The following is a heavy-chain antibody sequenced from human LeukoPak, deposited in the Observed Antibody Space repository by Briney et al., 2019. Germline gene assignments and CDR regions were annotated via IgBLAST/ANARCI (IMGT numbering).Heavy chain of an antibody. J-gene: IGHJ4*02. Sequence: GRSLRLSCVASGFTFDDYAMHWVREAPGKGLEWVSGISYNRDGIGYADSVKGRFTFSRDNAKNSLYLQMNSLRSEDTALYYLAKGTAAGIRGYFDYWGQGILVTVPS. V-gene: IGHV3-9*01. CDR3: AKGTAAGIRGYFDY. D-gene: IGHD3-10*01. CDR1: GFTFDDYA. CDR2: ISYNRDGI.